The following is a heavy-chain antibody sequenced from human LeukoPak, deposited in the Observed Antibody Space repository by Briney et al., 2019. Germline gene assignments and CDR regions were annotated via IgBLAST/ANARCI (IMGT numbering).Heavy chain of an antibody. CDR3: TRNSSYYRLDY. D-gene: IGHD1-26*01. CDR1: GFTFNTYW. Sequence: GGSLRLSCTAPGFTFNTYWMTWVRQAPGKGLEWVANLDGDGSGEGYADSVKGRFTISRDNAKNSLYLQMNRLRVDDTAVYYCTRNSSYYRLDYWGQGSLVTVPS. V-gene: IGHV3-7*01. CDR2: LDGDGSGE. J-gene: IGHJ4*02.